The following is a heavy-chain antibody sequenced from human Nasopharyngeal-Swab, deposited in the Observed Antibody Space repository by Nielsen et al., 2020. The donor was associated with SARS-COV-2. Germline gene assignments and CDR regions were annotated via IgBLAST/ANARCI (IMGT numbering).Heavy chain of an antibody. Sequence: GSLRLSCTVSGGSISSGSIRSYYWSWIRQPPGKGLERIGYLSYTGITNYNPSLKSRVTISVDMPKNQFSLKLSSVAAADTAVYYYEREVVGGLVDSWGQGTLVTVSS. CDR2: LSYTGIT. V-gene: IGHV4-61*01. J-gene: IGHJ4*02. CDR1: GGSISSGSIRSYY. CDR3: EREVVGGLVDS.